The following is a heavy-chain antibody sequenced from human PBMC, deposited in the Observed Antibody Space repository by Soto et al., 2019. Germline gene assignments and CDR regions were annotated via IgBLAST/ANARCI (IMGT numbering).Heavy chain of an antibody. CDR2: IIPIFGTA. V-gene: IGHV1-69*13. CDR3: AIVLRYFDWLFDFDY. D-gene: IGHD3-9*01. J-gene: IGHJ4*02. Sequence: SVKFSCKDYGGTFSSYAISRVRQAPGQGLEWMGGIIPIFGTANYAQKLQGRVTITADESTSTAYMELSSLRSEDTAVYFCAIVLRYFDWLFDFDYWGQGTLVTVSS. CDR1: GGTFSSYA.